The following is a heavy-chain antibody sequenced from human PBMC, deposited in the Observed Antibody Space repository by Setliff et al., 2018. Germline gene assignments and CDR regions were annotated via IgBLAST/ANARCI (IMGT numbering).Heavy chain of an antibody. V-gene: IGHV4-34*01. J-gene: IGHJ4*02. D-gene: IGHD6-13*01. CDR2: ISHSGST. CDR1: GGSFSTYY. Sequence: PSETLSLTCAVYGGSFSTYYWSWIRQPPGKGLEWIGEISHSGSTNYNPSLKSRVTMSVDTSKNQFSLNLNSVTAADTAVYYCVRASRSTWYRRDFWGQGTLVTVS. CDR3: VRASRSTWYRRDF.